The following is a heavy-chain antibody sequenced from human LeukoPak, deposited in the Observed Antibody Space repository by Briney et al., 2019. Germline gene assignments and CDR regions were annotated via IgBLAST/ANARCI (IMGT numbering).Heavy chain of an antibody. D-gene: IGHD6-6*01. Sequence: KPSETLSLTCTVSGGSISNTSYYWGWIRQPPGNGLEWIGSASYSGSTYYNPSPKSRLSISVDTSKNQVSLNLYSVTAADTAIYYCVRHREGSSEFDPWGQGTLVTVST. CDR3: VRHREGSSEFDP. CDR1: GGSISNTSYY. CDR2: ASYSGST. V-gene: IGHV4-39*01. J-gene: IGHJ5*02.